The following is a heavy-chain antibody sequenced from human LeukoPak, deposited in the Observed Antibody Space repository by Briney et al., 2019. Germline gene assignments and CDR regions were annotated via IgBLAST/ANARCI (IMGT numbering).Heavy chain of an antibody. D-gene: IGHD3-22*01. Sequence: PSETLSLTCTVSGGSISSYYWSWIRQPAGKGLEWIGRTYTSGSTNYNPSLKSRVTMSVDTSKNQFSLKLSSVTAADTAVYYCARDYDSSGPEYYFDYWGQGTLVTVSS. CDR2: TYTSGST. CDR3: ARDYDSSGPEYYFDY. J-gene: IGHJ4*02. V-gene: IGHV4-4*07. CDR1: GGSISSYY.